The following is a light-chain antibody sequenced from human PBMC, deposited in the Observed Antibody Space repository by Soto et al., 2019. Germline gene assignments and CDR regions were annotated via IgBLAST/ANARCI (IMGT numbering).Light chain of an antibody. V-gene: IGLV3-21*04. CDR3: QVWGSNADPYVL. J-gene: IGLJ3*02. Sequence: SYELTQPPSVSVAPGKTARITCGGNNIGGKSVHWYQLKPGQAPVLIIYNDGDRPSRIPERFSGSNSGNTATLTVSWVEAGDEADYYCQVWGSNADPYVLFGGGTKLTVL. CDR2: NDG. CDR1: NIGGKS.